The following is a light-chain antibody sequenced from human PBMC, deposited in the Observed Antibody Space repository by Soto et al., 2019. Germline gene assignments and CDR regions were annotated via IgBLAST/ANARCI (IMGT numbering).Light chain of an antibody. Sequence: DIVLTQSPATLSLSPGERATLSCRASQSVSSSLAWYQQKSGQAPRLLMSDVFIRATGTPARFSGSGFGTDFTLTISSLEPEDFAVYYCQQRSIWPNTFGQGTNLDIK. CDR1: QSVSSS. CDR2: DVF. V-gene: IGKV3-11*01. J-gene: IGKJ2*01. CDR3: QQRSIWPNT.